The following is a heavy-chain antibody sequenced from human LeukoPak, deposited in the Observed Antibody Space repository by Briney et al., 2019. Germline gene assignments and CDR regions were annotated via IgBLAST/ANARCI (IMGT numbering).Heavy chain of an antibody. CDR1: GGSISSSSYY. CDR2: IYYSGST. J-gene: IGHJ4*02. CDR3: ARPQMGYYDSSGYGDTPFDY. V-gene: IGHV4-39*01. D-gene: IGHD3-22*01. Sequence: PSENLSLTCTVSGGSISSSSYYWGWIRQPPGKGLEWIGSIYYSGSTYYNPSLKSRVTISVDTSKNQFSLKLSSVTAADTAVYYCARPQMGYYDSSGYGDTPFDYWGQGTLVTVSS.